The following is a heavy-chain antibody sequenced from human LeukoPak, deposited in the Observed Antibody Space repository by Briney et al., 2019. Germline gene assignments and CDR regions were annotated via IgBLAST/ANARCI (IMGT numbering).Heavy chain of an antibody. CDR1: GLTISMYW. V-gene: IGHV3-7*03. D-gene: IGHD2-2*01. J-gene: IGHJ4*02. CDR3: VSRRCSITACYVASLNCFDY. Sequence: PGGSLRLSCEVSGLTISMYWLTWVRQAPGKGLEWVANIEQDGSEKNYVDSVKGRFTISRDNTKNSLYLQMNSLRDEDTAVYHCVSRRCSITACYVASLNCFDYWGQGTRVTVSS. CDR2: IEQDGSEK.